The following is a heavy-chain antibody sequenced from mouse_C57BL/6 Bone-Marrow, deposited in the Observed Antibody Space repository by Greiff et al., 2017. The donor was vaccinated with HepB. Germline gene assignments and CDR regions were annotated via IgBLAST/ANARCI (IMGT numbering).Heavy chain of an antibody. V-gene: IGHV5-9-1*02. J-gene: IGHJ3*01. CDR2: ISSGGDYI. Sequence: EVQLVESGEGLVKPGGSLKLSCAASGFTFSSYAMSWVRQTPEKRLEWVAYISSGGDYIYYADTVKGRFTISRDNARNTLYLQMSSLKSEDTAMYYCTRVFSTMITKGFDYWGQGTLVTVSA. D-gene: IGHD2-4*01. CDR1: GFTFSSYA. CDR3: TRVFSTMITKGFDY.